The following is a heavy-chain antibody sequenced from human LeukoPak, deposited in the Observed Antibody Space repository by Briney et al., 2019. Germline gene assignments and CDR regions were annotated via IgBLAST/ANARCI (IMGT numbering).Heavy chain of an antibody. CDR1: GFTVSSKY. D-gene: IGHD3-10*01. CDR3: ARDGSGGRPRPATFDI. V-gene: IGHV3-21*01. Sequence: GGSLRLSCTASGFTVSSKYMSWVRRAPGKGLEWVSSISSSSSYIYYADSVKGRFTISRDNAKNSLYLQMNSLRAEDTAVYYCARDGSGGRPRPATFDIWGQGTMVTVSS. CDR2: ISSSSSYI. J-gene: IGHJ3*02.